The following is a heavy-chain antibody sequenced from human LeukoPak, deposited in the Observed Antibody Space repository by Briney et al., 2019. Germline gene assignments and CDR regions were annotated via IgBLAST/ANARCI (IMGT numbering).Heavy chain of an antibody. V-gene: IGHV4-59*08. CDR3: ARSVVVAGFVSDYYYYGMDV. CDR1: GGSISSYY. D-gene: IGHD6-19*01. Sequence: SETLSLTCTVSGGSISSYYWSWIRQPPGKGLEWIGYIYYSGSPRYNPSLKSRVAISIHTSKKQFSLKLSSVTAADTAVYCCARSVVVAGFVSDYYYYGMDVWGQGTTVTVSS. CDR2: IYYSGSP. J-gene: IGHJ6*02.